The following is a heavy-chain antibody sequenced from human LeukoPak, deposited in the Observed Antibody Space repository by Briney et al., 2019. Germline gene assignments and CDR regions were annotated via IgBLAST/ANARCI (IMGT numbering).Heavy chain of an antibody. J-gene: IGHJ5*02. CDR2: IYYSGST. CDR1: GVSISSYY. V-gene: IGHV4-59*08. Sequence: SETLSLTCTVSGVSISSYYWTWIRQSPGEGLEWIGYIYYSGSTNYNPSLKSRVTISVDTSKNQFSLKLSSVTAADTAVFYCARHAYSHSYNWFDPWGQGTLVTVSS. CDR3: ARHAYSHSYNWFDP. D-gene: IGHD3-3*02.